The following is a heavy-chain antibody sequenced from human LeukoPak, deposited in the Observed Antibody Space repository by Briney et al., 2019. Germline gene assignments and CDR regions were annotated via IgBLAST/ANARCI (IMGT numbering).Heavy chain of an antibody. D-gene: IGHD2-2*01. Sequence: ASVKVSCKASGYTFTSYDINWVRQATGQGLEWMGWISAYNGNTNYAQKLQGRVTMTTDTSTSTAYMELRSLRSDDTAVYYCARVSVWVPAARYFDYWGQGTLVTVSS. CDR1: GYTFTSYD. J-gene: IGHJ4*02. V-gene: IGHV1-18*01. CDR3: ARVSVWVPAARYFDY. CDR2: ISAYNGNT.